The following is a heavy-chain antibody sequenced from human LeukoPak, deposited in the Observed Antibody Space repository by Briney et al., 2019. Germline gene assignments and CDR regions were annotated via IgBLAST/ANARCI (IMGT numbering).Heavy chain of an antibody. CDR2: IWHDGSHK. D-gene: IGHD3-10*01. V-gene: IGHV3-33*06. CDR3: AKLPWGGSYGSGSHDAFDI. CDR1: GFTFRDYG. J-gene: IGHJ3*02. Sequence: GRSLRLSCAVSGFTFRDYGMHWVRQAPGKGLEWVAVIWHDGSHKYYADSVKGRFTISRDDSRNTLYLQMNSLSAEDTAVYYCAKLPWGGSYGSGSHDAFDIWGQGTMVTVSS.